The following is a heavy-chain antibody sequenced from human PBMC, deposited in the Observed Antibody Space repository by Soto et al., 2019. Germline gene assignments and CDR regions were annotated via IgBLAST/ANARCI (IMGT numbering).Heavy chain of an antibody. J-gene: IGHJ6*02. D-gene: IGHD3-10*02. CDR2: ISSDGTGT. CDR3: ACSYGMDV. V-gene: IGHV3-74*01. CDR1: GFTFSSYW. Sequence: PGGSLRLSCAASGFTFSSYWMHWVRHAPGKGLVWVSRISSDGTGTTYADSVKGRFTISRDNAKNTLYLQMNSLRDEDTAVYYCACSYGMDVWGQGTTVTVSS.